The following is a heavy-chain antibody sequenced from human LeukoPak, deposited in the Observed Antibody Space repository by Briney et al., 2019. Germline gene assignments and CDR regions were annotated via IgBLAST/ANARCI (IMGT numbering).Heavy chain of an antibody. V-gene: IGHV3-30*04. CDR2: ISYDESNK. J-gene: IGHJ4*02. CDR1: GFTLTSCA. Sequence: PGRSLRLSCAASGFTLTSCAIHWVRQVPGKGLEWVAVISYDESNKYYADSVKGRFTISRDNSKNTLYLQMNSLRAEDTAVYYCARDPSRTTVTFDYWGQGTLVTVSS. D-gene: IGHD4-17*01. CDR3: ARDPSRTTVTFDY.